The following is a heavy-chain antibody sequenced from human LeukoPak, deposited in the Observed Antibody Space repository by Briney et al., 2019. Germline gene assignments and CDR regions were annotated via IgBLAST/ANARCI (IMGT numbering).Heavy chain of an antibody. CDR1: GGSFSGYF. Sequence: SETLSLTCAVYGGSFSGYFWSWIRQPPGKGLEWIGEINHSGSTNYNPSLKSRVTISADTSKNQFSMRLRSVTVADTAVYYCARQGPTETFDYWGQGALVTVSS. D-gene: IGHD1-1*01. V-gene: IGHV4-34*01. CDR3: ARQGPTETFDY. J-gene: IGHJ4*02. CDR2: INHSGST.